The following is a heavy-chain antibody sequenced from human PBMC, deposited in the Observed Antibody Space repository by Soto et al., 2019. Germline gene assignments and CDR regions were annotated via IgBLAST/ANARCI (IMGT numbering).Heavy chain of an antibody. Sequence: SETLSLTCTVSGGSISSSSYYWGWIRQPPGKGLEWIGSVYYTGSTYYNPSLKSRVTISVDTSKNQFSLKLTSVTAADTAVYYCARSIIAVADIDYWGQGTLVTVS. D-gene: IGHD6-19*01. V-gene: IGHV4-39*01. J-gene: IGHJ4*02. CDR1: GGSISSSSYY. CDR3: ARSIIAVADIDY. CDR2: VYYTGST.